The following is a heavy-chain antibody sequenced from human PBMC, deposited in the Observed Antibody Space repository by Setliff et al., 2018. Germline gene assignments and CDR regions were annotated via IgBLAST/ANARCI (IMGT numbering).Heavy chain of an antibody. J-gene: IGHJ4*02. CDR1: GASITSGSYY. D-gene: IGHD5-12*01. Sequence: SETLSLTCTVSGASITSGSYYWGWVRQPPGKEMEWIATIYYSGSSYYNPSLKSRLTISVDTSKNLFSLKLSSVTTADTAVYYCARHYGGGYKHFDYWGQGTLVTVSS. CDR3: ARHYGGGYKHFDY. V-gene: IGHV4-39*01. CDR2: IYYSGSS.